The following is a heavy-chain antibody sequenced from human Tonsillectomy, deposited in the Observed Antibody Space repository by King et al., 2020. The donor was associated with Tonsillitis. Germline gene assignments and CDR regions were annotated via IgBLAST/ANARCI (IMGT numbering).Heavy chain of an antibody. CDR1: GYTFTGYY. D-gene: IGHD2-15*01. V-gene: IGHV1-2*02. Sequence: QLVQSGAEVKKPGASVKVSCKASGYTFTGYYINWVRQAPGQGLEWMGLINPNTGGTNYAQNFQGRVTMTRDTSISTAYMELSRLRSDHTAVYFCARFGRGAVDYWGQGTLVTVSS. J-gene: IGHJ4*02. CDR3: ARFGRGAVDY. CDR2: INPNTGGT.